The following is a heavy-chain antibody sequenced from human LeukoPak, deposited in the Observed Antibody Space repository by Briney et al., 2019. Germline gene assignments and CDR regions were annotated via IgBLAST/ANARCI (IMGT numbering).Heavy chain of an antibody. J-gene: IGHJ5*02. Sequence: PGGSLRLSCAASGFTFDDYAMHWARQAPGKGLEWVSGISWNSGSIGYADSVKGRFTISRDNAKNSLYLQMNSLRAEDTAVYYCASAVARYNWFDPWGQGTLVTVSS. CDR2: ISWNSGSI. V-gene: IGHV3-9*01. D-gene: IGHD6-19*01. CDR1: GFTFDDYA. CDR3: ASAVARYNWFDP.